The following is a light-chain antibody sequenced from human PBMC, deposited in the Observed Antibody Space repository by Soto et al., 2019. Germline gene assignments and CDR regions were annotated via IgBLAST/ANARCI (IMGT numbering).Light chain of an antibody. CDR2: GAS. CDR1: QSVSNNY. J-gene: IGKJ1*01. CDR3: QQYGSSGT. Sequence: EIAFTRSSFPPFLSPGESATLSCRASQSVSNNYLAWYQQKPGQAPRLLIYGASNRAAGIPDRFSGSGSGTVFPLTISILAPEDFAVYYCQQYGSSGTFGQGTKVDI. V-gene: IGKV3-20*01.